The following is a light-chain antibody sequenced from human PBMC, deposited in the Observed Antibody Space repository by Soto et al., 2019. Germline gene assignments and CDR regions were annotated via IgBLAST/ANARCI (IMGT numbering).Light chain of an antibody. CDR3: QQLSNWPQYT. Sequence: EIVLTQSPATLSLSPGERATLSFRASQRVSSYLAWYQQKPGQAPRLLIYDASNRATGIPARFSGSGSGTDFTLTISSLEPEDFAVYYCQQLSNWPQYTFGQGTKLEIK. CDR1: QRVSSY. J-gene: IGKJ2*01. V-gene: IGKV3-11*01. CDR2: DAS.